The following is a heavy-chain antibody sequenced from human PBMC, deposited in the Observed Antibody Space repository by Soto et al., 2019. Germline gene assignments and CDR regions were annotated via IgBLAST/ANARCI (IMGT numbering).Heavy chain of an antibody. CDR1: GGSVSNFY. CDR2: IYTSGST. V-gene: IGHV4-4*07. CDR3: ARSSHKESWFDP. Sequence: SETLSLTCTVSGGSVSNFYWNWIRQPAGERLEWIGRIYTSGSTNYNPSLRSRVTMSIDTSRNQFSLKLNSVTAADTAVYYCARSSHKESWFDPWAREPWSPSPQ. D-gene: IGHD6-13*01. J-gene: IGHJ5*02.